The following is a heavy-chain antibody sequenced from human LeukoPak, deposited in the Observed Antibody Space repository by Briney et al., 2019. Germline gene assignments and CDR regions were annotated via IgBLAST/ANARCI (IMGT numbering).Heavy chain of an antibody. Sequence: PGGSLRLSCAASGFTFSSYWMHWVRQAPGKGLVWVSRINTGGSTTDYADSVKGRFTISRDNAKNTLYLQMNNLRAEDTAVYYCSRDLRGRDDYWGQGILVIVSS. J-gene: IGHJ4*02. CDR2: INTGGSTT. CDR1: GFTFSSYW. CDR3: SRDLRGRDDY. V-gene: IGHV3-74*01. D-gene: IGHD5-24*01.